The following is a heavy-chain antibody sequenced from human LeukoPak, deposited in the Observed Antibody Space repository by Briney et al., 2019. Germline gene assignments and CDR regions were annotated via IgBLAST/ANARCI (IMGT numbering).Heavy chain of an antibody. V-gene: IGHV3-9*01. CDR3: ARDSGGYSYVHFDY. Sequence: GGSLRLSCAASGFTFDDYAMHWVRQAPGKGLEWVSGISWNSGSIGYADSVKGRFTISRDNAKNSLYLQMNSLRAEDTALYYCARDSGGYSYVHFDYWGQGTLVTVSS. CDR2: ISWNSGSI. J-gene: IGHJ4*02. D-gene: IGHD5-18*01. CDR1: GFTFDDYA.